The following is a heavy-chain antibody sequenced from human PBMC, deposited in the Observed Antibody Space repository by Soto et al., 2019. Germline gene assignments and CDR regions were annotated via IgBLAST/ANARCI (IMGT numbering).Heavy chain of an antibody. CDR3: ARDGYGDYGY. Sequence: QVQLVQSGAEVKKPGTSVKVSCKASGYTFTSNGISWVRQAPGQGLEWMGCIGTYNGNTNYAQKLQGRVTMTRDTSTSIAYMELRDMRSDDTAVYYCARDGYGDYGYWGQGSLVTVSS. V-gene: IGHV1-18*01. D-gene: IGHD4-17*01. J-gene: IGHJ4*02. CDR1: GYTFTSNG. CDR2: IGTYNGNT.